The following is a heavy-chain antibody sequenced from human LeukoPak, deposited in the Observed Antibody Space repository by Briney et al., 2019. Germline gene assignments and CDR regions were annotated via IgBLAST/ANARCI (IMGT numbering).Heavy chain of an antibody. Sequence: PSETLSLTCTVSGGSISSSSYYWGWIRQPAGKGLEWIGRIYTSGSTKYNPSLRSRVTMSVDTSKNQFSLKLTSVTAADTAVYYCARDRKGSNAVDYWGQGTLVTVSS. CDR3: ARDRKGSNAVDY. V-gene: IGHV4-61*02. D-gene: IGHD3-10*01. J-gene: IGHJ4*02. CDR1: GGSISSSSYY. CDR2: IYTSGST.